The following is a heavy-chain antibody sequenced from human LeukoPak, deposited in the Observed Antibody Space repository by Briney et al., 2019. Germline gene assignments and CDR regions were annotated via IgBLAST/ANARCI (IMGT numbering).Heavy chain of an antibody. Sequence: ASVKVSCKASGYTFTSYAMNWVRQAPGQGLEWMGWINTNTGNPTYAQGFTGRFVFSLDTSVSTAYLQISSLKAEDTAVYYCARVVDDSSGYQPGGNDAFDIWGQGTMVTVSS. CDR1: GYTFTSYA. V-gene: IGHV7-4-1*02. D-gene: IGHD3-22*01. J-gene: IGHJ3*02. CDR3: ARVVDDSSGYQPGGNDAFDI. CDR2: INTNTGNP.